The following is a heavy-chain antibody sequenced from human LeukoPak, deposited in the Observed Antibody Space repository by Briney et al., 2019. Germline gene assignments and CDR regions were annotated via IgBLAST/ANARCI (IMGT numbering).Heavy chain of an antibody. V-gene: IGHV3-30*02. CDR2: IRYDGSNK. Sequence: PGGSLRLSCAASGFTFSSYGMHWVRQAPGKGLEWVAFIRYDGSNKYYADSVKGRFTISRDNSKNTLYLQMNSLRAEDTAVYYCARDRYGDEDAEYFQHWGQGTLVTVSS. CDR1: GFTFSSYG. D-gene: IGHD4-17*01. CDR3: ARDRYGDEDAEYFQH. J-gene: IGHJ1*01.